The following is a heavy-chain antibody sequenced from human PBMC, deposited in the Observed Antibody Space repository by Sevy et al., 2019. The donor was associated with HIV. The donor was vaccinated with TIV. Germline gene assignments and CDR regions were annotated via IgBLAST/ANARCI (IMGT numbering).Heavy chain of an antibody. J-gene: IGHJ6*02. D-gene: IGHD3-10*01. CDR2: INHSGST. V-gene: IGHV4-34*01. CDR1: GGSFSGYY. Sequence: SETLSLTCAVYGGSFSGYYWSWIRQPPGKGLEWIGEINHSGSTNYNPSLKSRVTISVDTSKNQFSLKLGSVTAADTAVYYCARGRFRAWTGPYSYYYGMEVWGQGTKVTVSS. CDR3: ARGRFRAWTGPYSYYYGMEV.